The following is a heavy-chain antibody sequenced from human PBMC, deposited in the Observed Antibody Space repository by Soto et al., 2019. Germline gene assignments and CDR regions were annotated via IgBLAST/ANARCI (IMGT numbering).Heavy chain of an antibody. D-gene: IGHD2-21*01. Sequence: SETLSLTCSVSGGSVSYNSYYWGWIRQPPGKGLEWVGGIFYTGTTYYSPSLKDRVSISVDTSKNSFSLNLTSVTAADTAVYFRARLVVVAPVANVWGQGALVTVSS. CDR2: IFYTGTT. CDR3: ARLVVVAPVANV. J-gene: IGHJ4*02. CDR1: GGSVSYNSYY. V-gene: IGHV4-39*01.